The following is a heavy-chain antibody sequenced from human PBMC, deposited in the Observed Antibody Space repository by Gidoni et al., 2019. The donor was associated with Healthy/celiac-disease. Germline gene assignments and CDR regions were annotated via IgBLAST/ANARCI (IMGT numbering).Heavy chain of an antibody. D-gene: IGHD3-22*01. CDR2: IYPGDSYT. Sequence: EVQLVQSGAEVKKPGESLKISCKGSGYSFTSYWIGWVRQMPGKGLEWMGIIYPGDSYTRYSPSFQGQVTTSADKSISTAYRQWSSLKASDTAMYYCAGQGTYYDSSGYYQTEEYYGMDVWGQGTTVTVSS. CDR3: AGQGTYYDSSGYYQTEEYYGMDV. CDR1: GYSFTSYW. V-gene: IGHV5-51*01. J-gene: IGHJ6*02.